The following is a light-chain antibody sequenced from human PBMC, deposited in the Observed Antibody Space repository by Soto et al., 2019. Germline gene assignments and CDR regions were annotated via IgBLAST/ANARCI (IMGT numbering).Light chain of an antibody. CDR2: TVS. CDR1: HGVSGW. V-gene: IGKV1-12*01. CDR3: QPGKTFPFN. Sequence: IQMTQSPSSVSASVGDTVTLSCQTSHGVSGWFAWYQQKTGKAPTLLIDTVSNLQSGVPSRFSVSGYGTDFRLTITNLQPEYFATDFCQPGKTFPFNFGPGTKV. J-gene: IGKJ3*01.